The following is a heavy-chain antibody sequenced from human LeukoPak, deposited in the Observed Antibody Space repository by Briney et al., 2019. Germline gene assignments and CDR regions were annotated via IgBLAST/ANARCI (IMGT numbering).Heavy chain of an antibody. V-gene: IGHV4-39*01. CDR2: IYYSGST. D-gene: IGHD3-10*01. J-gene: IGHJ4*02. CDR3: ARRRGLGYFDY. CDR1: GGSISSSSYY. Sequence: SETLSLTCTVSGGSISSSSYYWGWIRQPPGKGLEWIGSIYYSGSTYYNPSLKSRVTISVDTSKNQFSLKLTSVTAADTAVYYCARRRGLGYFDYWGQGTLVTVSS.